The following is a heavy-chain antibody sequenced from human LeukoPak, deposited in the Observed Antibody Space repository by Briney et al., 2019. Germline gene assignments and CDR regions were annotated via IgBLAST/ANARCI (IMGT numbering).Heavy chain of an antibody. V-gene: IGHV1-8*01. CDR2: TNPNSGNT. J-gene: IGHJ5*02. Sequence: ASVKDSCKASGYTFTSYDINWVRPATGQGLEWMGWTNPNSGNTGYAQKFQGRVTMTRNTSISTAYMELSSLRSEDTAVYYCARLVAARLSWFDPWGQGTLVTVSS. CDR3: ARLVAARLSWFDP. CDR1: GYTFTSYD. D-gene: IGHD6-6*01.